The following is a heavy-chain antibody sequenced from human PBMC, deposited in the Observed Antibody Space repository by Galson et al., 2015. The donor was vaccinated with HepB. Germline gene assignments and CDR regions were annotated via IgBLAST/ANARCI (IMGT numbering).Heavy chain of an antibody. D-gene: IGHD3-22*01. V-gene: IGHV3-11*01. CDR1: GFTFSDYY. J-gene: IGHJ4*02. CDR2: ISSSGSTI. Sequence: SLRLSCAAFGFTFSDYYMSWIRQAPGKGLEWVSYISSSGSTIYYADSVKGRFTVPRDNAKNSLYLQMNSLRAEDTAVYYCARDPYYSESSGFDYWGQGTLVTVSS. CDR3: ARDPYYSESSGFDY.